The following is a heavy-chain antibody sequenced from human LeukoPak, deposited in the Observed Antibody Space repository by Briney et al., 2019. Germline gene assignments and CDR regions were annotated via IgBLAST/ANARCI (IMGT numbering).Heavy chain of an antibody. CDR3: APRGDIEHSYGYGKWFDP. J-gene: IGHJ5*02. CDR2: INHSGST. V-gene: IGHV4-39*07. CDR1: GGSISSGSFY. Sequence: PSETLSLTCTVSGGSISSGSFYWSWIRQPPGKGLEWIGEINHSGSTNYNASLKSRVTVSVDSSKNQFSLRLSSVTAADTAVYYCAPRGDIEHSYGYGKWFDPWGQGTRVTVSS. D-gene: IGHD5-18*01.